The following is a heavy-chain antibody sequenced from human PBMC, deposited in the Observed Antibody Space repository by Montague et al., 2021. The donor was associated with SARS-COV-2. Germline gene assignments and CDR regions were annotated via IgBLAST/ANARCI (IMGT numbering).Heavy chain of an antibody. Sequence: PALVTPTQTLTLTCTFSGFSLSTSGICVSWIRQPPGKALEWLALIDWDDDKYYSTSLKTRLTISKDTSKNQVVLTMTNMDPVDTATYYCARMTTVVTLGYYYYGMDVWGQGTTVTVSS. V-gene: IGHV2-70*01. CDR1: GFSLSTSGIC. CDR3: ARMTTVVTLGYYYYGMDV. J-gene: IGHJ6*02. D-gene: IGHD4-23*01. CDR2: IDWDDDK.